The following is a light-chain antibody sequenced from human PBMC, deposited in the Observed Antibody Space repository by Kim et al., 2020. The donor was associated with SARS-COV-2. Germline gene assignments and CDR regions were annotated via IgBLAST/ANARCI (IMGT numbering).Light chain of an antibody. CDR3: QQYNDWPPAYT. CDR1: QSVNNN. V-gene: IGKV3-15*01. Sequence: SPGETTSHSCRASQSVNNNLAWYQQKPGQAPRLLISGASTRATGIPARFSGSGSGTEFTLTISSLQSEDFAVYYCQQYNDWPPAYTFGQGTKLEI. J-gene: IGKJ2*01. CDR2: GAS.